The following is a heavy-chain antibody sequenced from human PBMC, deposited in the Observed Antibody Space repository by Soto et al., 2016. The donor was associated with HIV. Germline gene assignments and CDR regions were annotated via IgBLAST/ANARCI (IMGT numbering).Heavy chain of an antibody. CDR1: GYTFTGYY. Sequence: QVQLVQSGAEVKKPGASVKVSCKASGYTFTGYYMHWVRQAPGQGLEWMGWINPNSGDTNYAQKFQGRVTMTRDTSISTAYMELSRLRSDDTAVYYCARDPISTVVVVAALGDAFDIWGQGTMVTVSS. J-gene: IGHJ3*02. V-gene: IGHV1-2*02. CDR3: ARDPISTVVVVAALGDAFDI. CDR2: INPNSGDT. D-gene: IGHD2-15*01.